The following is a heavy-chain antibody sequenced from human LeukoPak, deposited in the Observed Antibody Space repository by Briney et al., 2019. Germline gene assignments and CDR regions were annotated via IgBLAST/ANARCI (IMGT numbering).Heavy chain of an antibody. V-gene: IGHV4-34*01. CDR3: ARSRGYYYRYFDY. CDR1: GGSYSGYY. D-gene: IGHD3-22*01. Sequence: SETLSLTCAVCGGSYSGYYWSWIRQPPGKGLEWIGEINHSGSTNYNPSLKSRVTISVDTSKNQFSLKLSSVTAADTAVYYCARSRGYYYRYFDYWGQGTLVTVSS. CDR2: INHSGST. J-gene: IGHJ4*02.